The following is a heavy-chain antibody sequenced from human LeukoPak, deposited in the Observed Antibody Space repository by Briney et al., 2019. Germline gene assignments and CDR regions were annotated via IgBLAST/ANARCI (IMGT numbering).Heavy chain of an antibody. Sequence: SETLSLTCAVYGGSFSGYYWSWIRQPPGKGLEWIGEINHSGSTNYNPSLKSRVTISVDTSKNQFSLKLSTVTAADTAVYYCARGGGFYYYMDVWGKGTTVTVSS. CDR2: INHSGST. J-gene: IGHJ6*03. CDR3: ARGGGFYYYMDV. D-gene: IGHD3-10*01. CDR1: GGSFSGYY. V-gene: IGHV4-34*01.